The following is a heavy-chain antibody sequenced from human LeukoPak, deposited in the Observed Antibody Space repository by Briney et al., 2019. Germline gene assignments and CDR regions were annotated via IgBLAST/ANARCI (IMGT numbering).Heavy chain of an antibody. Sequence: GASVKVSCKASGYTFTSYAMHWVRQAPGQRLEWMGWINAGNGNTKYSQKFQGRVTITRDTSASTAYMELSSLRSEDTAVYYCARVEVTMVRGAPHYFDYWGQGTLVTVSS. V-gene: IGHV1-3*01. CDR2: INAGNGNT. J-gene: IGHJ4*02. CDR1: GYTFTSYA. D-gene: IGHD3-10*01. CDR3: ARVEVTMVRGAPHYFDY.